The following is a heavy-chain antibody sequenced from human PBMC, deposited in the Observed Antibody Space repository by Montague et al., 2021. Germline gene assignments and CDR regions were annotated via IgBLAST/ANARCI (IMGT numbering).Heavy chain of an antibody. CDR2: IYYSGST. Sequence: SETLSLTCTVSGGSISSSSYYWGWIRQPPGKGLEWIGSIYYSGSTYYNPSLKSRVTISVDTSKNQFSLKLRSVTAADTAVYYCARGDYSDIHFDSWGQGTLVTVSS. D-gene: IGHD3-22*01. CDR3: ARGDYSDIHFDS. V-gene: IGHV4-39*01. J-gene: IGHJ4*02. CDR1: GGSISSSSYY.